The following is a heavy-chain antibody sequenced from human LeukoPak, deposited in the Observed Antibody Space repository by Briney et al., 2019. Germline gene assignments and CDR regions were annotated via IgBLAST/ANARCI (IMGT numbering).Heavy chain of an antibody. CDR2: IKQDGSEK. V-gene: IGHV3-7*01. J-gene: IGHJ4*02. D-gene: IGHD1-1*01. CDR1: GFTVSSNY. Sequence: GGSLRLSCAASGFTVSSNYMSWVRQAPGKGLEWVASIKQDGSEKDHVDSVKGRFTISRDNAKNSLYLQMNSLRVEDTAVYYCVRVRWTDVAIWGQGTLVTVSS. CDR3: VRVRWTDVAI.